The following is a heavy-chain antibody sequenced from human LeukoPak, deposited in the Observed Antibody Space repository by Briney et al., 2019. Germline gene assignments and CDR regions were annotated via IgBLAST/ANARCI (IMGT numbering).Heavy chain of an antibody. V-gene: IGHV3-7*01. CDR1: GFTFSSYW. J-gene: IGHJ4*02. CDR2: IKQDGSEK. D-gene: IGHD6-19*01. Sequence: GGSLRLSCAASGFTFSSYWMSWVRQAPGKGLEWVANIKQDGSEKYYVDSMKGRFTISRDNAKNSMYLQMNSLRVEDTAVYYCANSRYSSGWYSDFWGQGTLVTVSS. CDR3: ANSRYSSGWYSDF.